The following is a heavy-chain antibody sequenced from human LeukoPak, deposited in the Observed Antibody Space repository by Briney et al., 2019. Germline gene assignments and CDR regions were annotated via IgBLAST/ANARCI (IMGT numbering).Heavy chain of an antibody. CDR1: GFTFDDYG. CDR2: IYSGGST. Sequence: GGSLRLSCAVSGFTFDDYGMSWVRQAPGKGLEWVSVIYSGGSTYYADSVKGRFTISRDNSKNTLYLQMNSLRAEDTAVYYCARVGGYSYGLIDYWGQGTLVTVSS. CDR3: ARVGGYSYGLIDY. J-gene: IGHJ4*02. V-gene: IGHV3-53*01. D-gene: IGHD5-18*01.